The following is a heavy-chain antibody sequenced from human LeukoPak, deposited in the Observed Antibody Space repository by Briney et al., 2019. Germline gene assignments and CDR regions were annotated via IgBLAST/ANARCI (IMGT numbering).Heavy chain of an antibody. Sequence: SETLTLTCAVYGESFSGYYWNWIRQPPGKGLEWIGEINHSGSTNYNPSLKSRVTISVDTSKNQFSLKLSSVTAADTAVYYCAIAAAGLNEYFQHWGQGTLVTVSS. V-gene: IGHV4-34*01. D-gene: IGHD6-13*01. CDR1: GESFSGYY. CDR2: INHSGST. CDR3: AIAAAGLNEYFQH. J-gene: IGHJ1*01.